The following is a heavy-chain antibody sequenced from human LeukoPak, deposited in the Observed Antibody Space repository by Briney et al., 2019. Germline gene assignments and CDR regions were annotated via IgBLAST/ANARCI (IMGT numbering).Heavy chain of an antibody. CDR1: GGSFSGYY. D-gene: IGHD2-15*01. V-gene: IGHV4-34*01. CDR2: INHSGST. J-gene: IGHJ4*02. CDR3: ARYCSGGSCYGEYDY. Sequence: SETLSLTCAVYGGSFSGYYWSWIRQPPGKGLEWIGEINHSGSTNYNPSLKSRVTISVDTSKNQFSLKLSSVTAADTAVYYCARYCSGGSCYGEYDYWGQGTLVTVSS.